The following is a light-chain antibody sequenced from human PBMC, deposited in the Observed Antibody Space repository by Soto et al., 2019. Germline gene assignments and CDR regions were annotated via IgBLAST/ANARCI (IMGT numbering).Light chain of an antibody. J-gene: IGLJ3*02. Sequence: QSVLTQPRSVSGSPGQSVTISCTGASGDVGGYNFVSWYQQHPGKAPTLMIFDVSQRPSGVPDRFSGSKSGNTASLTISGLQAEDEADYYCCSYGGSYNWVFGGGTKLTVL. CDR3: CSYGGSYNWV. CDR2: DVS. CDR1: SGDVGGYNF. V-gene: IGLV2-11*01.